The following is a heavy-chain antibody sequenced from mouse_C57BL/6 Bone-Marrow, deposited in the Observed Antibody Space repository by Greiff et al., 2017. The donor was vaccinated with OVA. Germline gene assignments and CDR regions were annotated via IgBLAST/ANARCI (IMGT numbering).Heavy chain of an antibody. D-gene: IGHD1-1*01. CDR1: GFTFSNYW. CDR3: TGTTVYYFDY. Sequence: DVKLQESGGGLVQPGGSMKLSCVASGFTFSNYWMNWVRQSPEKGLEWVAQIRLKSDNYATHYAESVKGRFTISRDDSKSSVYLQMNNLRAEDTGIYYCTGTTVYYFDYWGQGTTLTVSS. CDR2: IRLKSDNYAT. J-gene: IGHJ2*01. V-gene: IGHV6-3*01.